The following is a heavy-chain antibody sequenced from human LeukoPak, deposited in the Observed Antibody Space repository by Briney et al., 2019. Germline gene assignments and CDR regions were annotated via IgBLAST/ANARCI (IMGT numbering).Heavy chain of an antibody. D-gene: IGHD5-12*01. CDR2: ISSSGSTI. J-gene: IGHJ4*02. CDR3: AKYSGEWLRTHYFDY. CDR1: GFTFSSYE. V-gene: IGHV3-48*03. Sequence: GGSLRLSCAASGFTFSSYEMNWVRQAPGKGLEWVSYISSSGSTIYYADSVKGRFTISRDNAKNSLYLQMNSLRAEDTAVYYCAKYSGEWLRTHYFDYWGQGTLVTVSS.